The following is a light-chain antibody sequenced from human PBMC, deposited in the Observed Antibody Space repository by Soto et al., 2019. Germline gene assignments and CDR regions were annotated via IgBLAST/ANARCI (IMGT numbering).Light chain of an antibody. CDR2: RDT. J-gene: IGLJ1*01. Sequence: QSVLTQPPSLSGAPGQRVTISCTGSRSNIGAGYDVHWYQQVPATAPKLLIYRDTTRPSGVPDRFSGSKSGTSASLAITGLLAEDEADYYCQSYDSSLSGSIVFGAGTKVTVL. V-gene: IGLV1-40*01. CDR1: RSNIGAGYD. CDR3: QSYDSSLSGSIV.